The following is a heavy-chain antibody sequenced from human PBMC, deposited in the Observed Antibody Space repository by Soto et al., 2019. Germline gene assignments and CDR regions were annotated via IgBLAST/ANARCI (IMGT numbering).Heavy chain of an antibody. V-gene: IGHV3-30-3*01. CDR3: VRVGWGYSYGNGMDG. CDR2: IKHDGSEI. D-gene: IGHD5-18*01. Sequence: QVQLVESGGGVVQPGGSLRLSCLASGFGFSGYSMHWVRQAPGKGLDWVAVIKHDGSEIYYADSVKGRFTISKDDSKNTPHLQMNALRVDDTALYYCVRVGWGYSYGNGMDGWGQGTTVTVFS. J-gene: IGHJ6*02. CDR1: GFGFSGYS.